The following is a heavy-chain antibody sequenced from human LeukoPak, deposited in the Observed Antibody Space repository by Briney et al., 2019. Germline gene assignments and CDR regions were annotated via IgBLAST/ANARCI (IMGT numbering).Heavy chain of an antibody. J-gene: IGHJ5*02. D-gene: IGHD2-15*01. CDR1: GYTFSNYA. Sequence: EASVKVSCKASGYTFSNYAISWVRQAPGQGLEWMGWINTNTGNPTYAQGFTGRFVFSLDTSVSTAYLQISSLKAEDTALYYCARDPGYCSGARCYNWFDPWGQGALVTVSS. CDR3: ARDPGYCSGARCYNWFDP. V-gene: IGHV7-4-1*02. CDR2: INTNTGNP.